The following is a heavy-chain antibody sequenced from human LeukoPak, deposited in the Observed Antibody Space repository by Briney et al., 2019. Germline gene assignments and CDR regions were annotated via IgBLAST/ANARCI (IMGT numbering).Heavy chain of an antibody. D-gene: IGHD3-3*01. Sequence: GGSLRLSCAASGFTFSSYGMSWVRQAPGKGLECVSSISGSGGTRYYADSVKGRFTISRDYSKNTLYLQMNSLRAEDTAVYYCAKDQTEVVRPRFVVTTFDYWGQRSLVTVSS. CDR2: ISGSGGTR. V-gene: IGHV3-23*01. CDR1: GFTFSSYG. J-gene: IGHJ4*02. CDR3: AKDQTEVVRPRFVVTTFDY.